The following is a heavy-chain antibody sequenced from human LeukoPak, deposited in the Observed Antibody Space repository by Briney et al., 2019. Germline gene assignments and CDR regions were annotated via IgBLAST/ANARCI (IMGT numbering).Heavy chain of an antibody. Sequence: TSETLSLTCAVYGGSFSGYYWSWIRQPPGKGLGWIGEINHSGSTNYNPSLKSRVTISVDTSKNQFSLKLSSVTAADTAVYYCARTTTLFYYYGMDVWGQGTTVTVSS. CDR2: INHSGST. V-gene: IGHV4-34*01. J-gene: IGHJ6*02. CDR3: ARTTTLFYYYGMDV. D-gene: IGHD1-1*01. CDR1: GGSFSGYY.